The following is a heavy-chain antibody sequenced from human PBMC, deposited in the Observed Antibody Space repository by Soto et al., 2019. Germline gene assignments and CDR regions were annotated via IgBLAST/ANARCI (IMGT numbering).Heavy chain of an antibody. J-gene: IGHJ4*01. CDR2: IKSKTDGGTT. CDR3: TTDSYSTIIIVRFDY. V-gene: IGHV3-15*07. D-gene: IGHD3-22*01. Sequence: EVQLVESGGGLVKPGGSLRLSCAASGFTFSNAWINWVRQAPGKGLEWVGRIKSKTDGGTTDYAEPVKGRFAISRDDSNNMVYLQMNSLKIEGTAVYYCTTDSYSTIIIVRFDYWGHGTLVTVSS. CDR1: GFTFSNAW.